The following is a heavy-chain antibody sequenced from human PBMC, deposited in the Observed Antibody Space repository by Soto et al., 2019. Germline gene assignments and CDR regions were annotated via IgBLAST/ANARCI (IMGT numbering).Heavy chain of an antibody. CDR3: AKDRTVAARNFDY. J-gene: IGHJ4*02. CDR1: GFTFSNNA. CDR2: ISTSIDAT. Sequence: PGGSRRPSGAASGFTFSNNAMGGVPRAPGKGLEWVSSISTSIDATYYADSVKGRFTISRDDSKNTLYLQMNSLRAEDTAVYYCAKDRTVAARNFDYWGQGTLVTVSS. D-gene: IGHD6-6*01. V-gene: IGHV3-23*01.